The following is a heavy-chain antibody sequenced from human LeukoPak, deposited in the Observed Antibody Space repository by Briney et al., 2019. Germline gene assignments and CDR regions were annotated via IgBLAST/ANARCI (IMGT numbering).Heavy chain of an antibody. CDR2: INPNSGGT. CDR1: GYTFTGYY. Sequence: ASVKASCKASGYTFTGYYMHWVRQAPGQGLEWMGWINPNSGGTNYAQKFQGWVTMTRDTSISTAYMELSRLRSDDTAVYYCARTGIAVAGTHYYYGMDVWGQGTTVTVSS. D-gene: IGHD6-19*01. J-gene: IGHJ6*02. CDR3: ARTGIAVAGTHYYYGMDV. V-gene: IGHV1-2*04.